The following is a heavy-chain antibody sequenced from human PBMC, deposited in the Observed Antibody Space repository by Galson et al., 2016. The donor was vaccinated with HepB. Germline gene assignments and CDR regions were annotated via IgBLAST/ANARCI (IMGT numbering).Heavy chain of an antibody. J-gene: IGHJ4*02. CDR3: AKVGEDFSSGYSSGLAY. CDR1: GYIFSRYT. CDR2: INPANGNT. Sequence: SVKVSCKASGYIFSRYTMHWVRQAPGQRLEWMGWINPANGNTKYSQKFQGGVTFSSGTSASTGYMELSSLRSEDTAVYYCAKVGEDFSSGYSSGLAYWGQGTLVTVSP. V-gene: IGHV1-3*01. D-gene: IGHD3-3*01.